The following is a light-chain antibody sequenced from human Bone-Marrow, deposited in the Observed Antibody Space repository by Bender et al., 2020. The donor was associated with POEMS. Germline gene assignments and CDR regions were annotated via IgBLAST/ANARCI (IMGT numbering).Light chain of an antibody. J-gene: IGLJ2*01. V-gene: IGLV1-44*01. Sequence: QSVLTQPPSVSGTPGQRVTISCSASSSNIGLHSINWYQQVPGTAPKLLIYGDSNRPSGVPDRFSGSKSGNTASLTISGLQAEDEADYYCSSYISTTYEVFGGGTKLTVL. CDR3: SSYISTTYEV. CDR2: GDS. CDR1: SSNIGLHS.